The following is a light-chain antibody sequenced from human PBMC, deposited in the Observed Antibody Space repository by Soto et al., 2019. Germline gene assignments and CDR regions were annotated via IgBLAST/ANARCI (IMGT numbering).Light chain of an antibody. Sequence: DIQMTQSPSALSASVGDRVTITSRASHSISNWLAWYQQKPGKAPKLLIYRASNLEGGVPSRFSGSGSGTEFTLTISSLQPDDFATYYCQQYDNYSRTFGHGTKVDI. CDR1: HSISNW. CDR2: RAS. CDR3: QQYDNYSRT. J-gene: IGKJ1*01. V-gene: IGKV1-5*03.